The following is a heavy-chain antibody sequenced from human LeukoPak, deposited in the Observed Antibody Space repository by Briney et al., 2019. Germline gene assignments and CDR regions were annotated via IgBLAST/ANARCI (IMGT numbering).Heavy chain of an antibody. CDR2: MFYSGNP. J-gene: IGHJ3*02. CDR3: ARRRRLVVVVGGAFDI. CDR1: GGSISRSTHY. Sequence: PSQTLPLTCIVSGGSISRSTHYWGWIRQPPGKGLEWIGSMFYSGNPYYNLALKSRVTISVDTSKNQFSLKLSSVTAADTAVYYCARRRRLVVVVGGAFDIWGQGTMVTVSS. D-gene: IGHD2-15*01. V-gene: IGHV4-39*07.